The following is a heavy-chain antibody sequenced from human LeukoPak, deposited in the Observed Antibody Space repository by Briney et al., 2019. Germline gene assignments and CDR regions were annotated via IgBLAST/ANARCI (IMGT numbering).Heavy chain of an antibody. D-gene: IGHD2-2*01. CDR2: INHSGST. Sequence: SETLSLTCAVYGGSFSGYYWSWIRQPPGKGLEWIGEINHSGSTNYNPSLKSRVTISVDTSKNQFSLKLSSVTAADTAVYYCARGRFECCSSTSCYFGYYYYYMDVWGKGTTVTVSS. V-gene: IGHV4-34*01. J-gene: IGHJ6*03. CDR3: ARGRFECCSSTSCYFGYYYYYMDV. CDR1: GGSFSGYY.